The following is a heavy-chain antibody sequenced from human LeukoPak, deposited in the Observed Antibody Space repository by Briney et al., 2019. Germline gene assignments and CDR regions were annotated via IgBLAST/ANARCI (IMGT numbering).Heavy chain of an antibody. Sequence: PGGSLRLSCAASGFTFDDYGMSWVRQAPGKGLEWVSGINWNGGSTGYADSVKGRFTISRDNAKNSLYLQMNSLRAEDTALYYCARAAITMVRGVIMALGYWGQGTLVTVSS. CDR3: ARAAITMVRGVIMALGY. D-gene: IGHD3-10*01. CDR1: GFTFDDYG. CDR2: INWNGGST. J-gene: IGHJ4*02. V-gene: IGHV3-20*04.